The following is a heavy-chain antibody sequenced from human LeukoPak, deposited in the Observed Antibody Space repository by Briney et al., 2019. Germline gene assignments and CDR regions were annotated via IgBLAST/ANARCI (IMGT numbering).Heavy chain of an antibody. CDR2: ISPGDSGI. CDR1: GYSFTNFW. D-gene: IGHD6-13*01. CDR3: ARHTAAAGLPY. J-gene: IGHJ4*02. V-gene: IGHV5-51*01. Sequence: GESLKISCKGSGYSFTNFWIGWVRQMPGKGLEWMGVISPGDSGIRYSPSFQGQVTISADKSISTAYLQWSSLKASDTAMYYCARHTAAAGLPYWGQGTLVTVSS.